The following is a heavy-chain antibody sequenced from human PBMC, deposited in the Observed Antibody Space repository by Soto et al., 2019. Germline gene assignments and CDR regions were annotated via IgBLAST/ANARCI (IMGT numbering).Heavy chain of an antibody. J-gene: IGHJ6*02. Sequence: LRLSCAASGCTFDNYGMHWVRQAPGKGLEWVSGISYDGSYKYYADSVKGRFIISRDNPKNTLYLQMNSLRTEDTAVYYCAKELSHSYGYTRYYFYGMDDWGPGTTVTVSS. D-gene: IGHD5-18*01. CDR3: AKELSHSYGYTRYYFYGMDD. CDR1: GCTFDNYG. CDR2: ISYDGSYK. V-gene: IGHV3-30*18.